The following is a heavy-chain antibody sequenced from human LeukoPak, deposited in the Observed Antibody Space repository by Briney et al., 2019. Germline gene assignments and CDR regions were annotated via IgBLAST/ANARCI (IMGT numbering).Heavy chain of an antibody. V-gene: IGHV4-59*13. CDR1: GGSISCYY. J-gene: IGHJ5*02. CDR2: SYYGGST. D-gene: IGHD4-17*01. Sequence: ETLSLTCTVAGGSISCYYRSFIRPPAGEGLDWIGYSYYGGSTNYTPSLKGRFTISGDTSKNQFSLQLGSLSAADTAVYYCARGEVYGDYGPGSWFDPWGQGTLVTVSS. CDR3: ARGEVYGDYGPGSWFDP.